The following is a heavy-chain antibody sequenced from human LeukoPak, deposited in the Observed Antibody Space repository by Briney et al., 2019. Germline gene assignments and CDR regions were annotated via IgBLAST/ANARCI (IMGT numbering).Heavy chain of an antibody. V-gene: IGHV3-48*01. Sequence: GGSLRLSCAASGFTFSTYRMNWVRQAPGKGLEWVSYISSSSRTIYYADSVKGRFTISRDNAKNSLYLQMNSLRAEDTAVYYCARDPSSGWYLKGWFDPWGQGTLVTVSS. CDR2: ISSSSRTI. D-gene: IGHD6-19*01. J-gene: IGHJ5*02. CDR3: ARDPSSGWYLKGWFDP. CDR1: GFTFSTYR.